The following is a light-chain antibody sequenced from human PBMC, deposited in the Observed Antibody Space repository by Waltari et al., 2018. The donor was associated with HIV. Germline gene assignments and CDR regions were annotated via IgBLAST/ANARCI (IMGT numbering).Light chain of an antibody. Sequence: EMVIIHSPLSMSCTLGEPASSSCGSIQSLRHSEGNKYWAWYLQKPGQSPQLLIYLGSNRASGVPDRFSGSGSGTDFTLTISRVGAEDVGVYYCMQALHTPFTFGPGTKVNI. CDR1: QSLRHSEGNKY. CDR3: MQALHTPFT. J-gene: IGKJ3*01. CDR2: LGS. V-gene: IGKV2-28*01.